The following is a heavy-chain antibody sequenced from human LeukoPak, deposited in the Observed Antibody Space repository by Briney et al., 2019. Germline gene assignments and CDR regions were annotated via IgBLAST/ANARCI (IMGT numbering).Heavy chain of an antibody. CDR2: ISYDGSNK. CDR1: GFTFSSYG. Sequence: GGSLRLSCAASGFTFSSYGMHWVRQAPGKGLEWVAVISYDGSNKYYADSVKGRFTISGDNSKNTLYLQMNSLRAEDTAVYYCAKGGRTYYFDYWGQGTLVTVSS. CDR3: AKGGRTYYFDY. D-gene: IGHD3-16*01. J-gene: IGHJ4*02. V-gene: IGHV3-30*18.